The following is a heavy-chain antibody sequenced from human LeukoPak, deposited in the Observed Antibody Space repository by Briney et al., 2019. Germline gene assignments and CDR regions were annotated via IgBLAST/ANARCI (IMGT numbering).Heavy chain of an antibody. J-gene: IGHJ4*02. CDR1: GFTFSSYA. V-gene: IGHV3-30*04. CDR2: ISYDGSNK. Sequence: GGSLRLSCAASGFTFSSYAMHWVRQAPGKGLGWVAVISYDGSNKYYADSVKGRFTISRDNSKNTLYLQMNSLRTEDTAVYYCARDRSSGWYYFDYWGQGTLVTVSS. D-gene: IGHD6-19*01. CDR3: ARDRSSGWYYFDY.